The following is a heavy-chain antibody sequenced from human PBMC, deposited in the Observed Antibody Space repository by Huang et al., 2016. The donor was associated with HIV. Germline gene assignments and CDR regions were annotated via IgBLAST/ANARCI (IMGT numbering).Heavy chain of an antibody. CDR3: ARHMDCSSSSCLAGGHERGPFDM. Sequence: QLQLQESGPGLVKPSETLSLTCSVSGGSISSSSYYWGWIRQPPGKGLAWIGSIYYSGSTFYNPSLKSRVTISVDTSKNQFSLRLSSVTAADTSVYYCARHMDCSSSSCLAGGHERGPFDMWGQGTMVTVSS. CDR2: IYYSGST. D-gene: IGHD2-2*01. J-gene: IGHJ3*02. V-gene: IGHV4-39*01. CDR1: GGSISSSSYY.